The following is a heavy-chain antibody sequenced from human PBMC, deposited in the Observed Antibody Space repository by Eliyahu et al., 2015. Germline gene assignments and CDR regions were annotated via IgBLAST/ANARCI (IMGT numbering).Heavy chain of an antibody. J-gene: IGHJ4*02. Sequence: QVQLQESGPGLVKPSETLSLTCXVSGGXXXSYYWSWIRQPPGKGLEWIGYIXYSGSTNYNPSLKSRVTISVDTSKNQFSLKLSSVTAADTAVYYCARTYYYGSGSYYNDYWGQGTLVTVSS. CDR3: ARTYYYGSGSYYNDY. CDR1: GGXXXSYY. CDR2: IXYSGST. D-gene: IGHD3-10*01. V-gene: IGHV4-59*08.